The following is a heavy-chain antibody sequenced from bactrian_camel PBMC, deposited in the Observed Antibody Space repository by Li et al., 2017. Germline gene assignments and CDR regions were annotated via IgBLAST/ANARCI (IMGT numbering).Heavy chain of an antibody. CDR3: AEGLWQCSYPGGTWLSGANY. V-gene: IGHV3S6*01. CDR1: GYTYCTYD. Sequence: HVQLVESGGGSVQAGGSLRLSCTVSGYTYCTYDTKWFRQAPGKEREGVASFSPVTRTTYYTDSVKGRFTITRDHAKDTLTLSMNSLKPEDTGMYFCAEGLWQCSYPGGTWLSGANYWGQGTQVTVS. D-gene: IGHD7*01. CDR2: FSPVTRTT. J-gene: IGHJ4*01.